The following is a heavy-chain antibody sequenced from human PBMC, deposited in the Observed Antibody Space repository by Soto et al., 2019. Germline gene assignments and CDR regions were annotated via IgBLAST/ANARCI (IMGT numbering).Heavy chain of an antibody. V-gene: IGHV3-21*01. CDR1: GFTFSSYS. CDR2: ISSSSSYI. CDR3: ARDSTRHYCSSTSCHALFDY. Sequence: PGGSLRLSCAASGFTFSSYSMNWVRQAPGKGLEWVSSISSSSSYIYYADSVKGRFTISRDNAKNSLYLQMNSLRAEDTAVYYCARDSTRHYCSSTSCHALFDYWGQGSLVIVSS. D-gene: IGHD2-2*01. J-gene: IGHJ4*02.